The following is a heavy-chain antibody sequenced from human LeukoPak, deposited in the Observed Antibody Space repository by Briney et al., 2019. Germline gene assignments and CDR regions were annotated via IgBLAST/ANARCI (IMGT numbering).Heavy chain of an antibody. D-gene: IGHD6-19*01. CDR3: AASDSSGWYYFDY. V-gene: IGHV3-48*04. CDR2: ISSSSSTI. J-gene: IGHJ4*02. Sequence: GGSLRLSCAASGFTFSSYSMNWVRQAPGKGLEWVSYISSSSSTIYYADSVKGRFTISRDNAKNSLYLQMNSLRAEDTAVYYCAASDSSGWYYFDYWGQGTLVTVSS. CDR1: GFTFSSYS.